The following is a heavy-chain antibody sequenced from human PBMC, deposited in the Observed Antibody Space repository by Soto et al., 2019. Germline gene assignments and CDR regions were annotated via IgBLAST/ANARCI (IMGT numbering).Heavy chain of an antibody. D-gene: IGHD2-2*01. CDR1: GGSISNSY. CDR2: IYYSGST. V-gene: IGHV4-59*01. J-gene: IGHJ4*02. Sequence: SETLSLTCIVSGGSISNSYWSWIRQPPGKGLEWIGYIYYSGSTNYNPSLQSRVTISVDTSKNQFSLKLSSVTAADTAVYYCARAVLPATAPFDYWGQGTLVTVS. CDR3: ARAVLPATAPFDY.